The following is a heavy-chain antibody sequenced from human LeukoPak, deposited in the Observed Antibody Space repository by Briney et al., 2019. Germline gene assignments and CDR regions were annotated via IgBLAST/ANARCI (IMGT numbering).Heavy chain of an antibody. CDR1: GFTVSSNY. J-gene: IGHJ4*02. CDR3: AKVPDYSGGRYPYYFDY. Sequence: PGGPLRLSCAASGFTVSSNYMSWVRQAPGKGLEWVSVIYSGGSTYYADSVKGRFTISRHNSKNTLYLQMNSLRAEDTAVYYCAKVPDYSGGRYPYYFDYWGQGTLVTVSS. CDR2: IYSGGST. V-gene: IGHV3-53*04. D-gene: IGHD6-19*01.